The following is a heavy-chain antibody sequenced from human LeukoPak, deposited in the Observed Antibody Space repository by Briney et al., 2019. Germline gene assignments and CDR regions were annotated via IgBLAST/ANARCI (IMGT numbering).Heavy chain of an antibody. V-gene: IGHV3-23*01. J-gene: IGHJ4*02. Sequence: PGGSVRLSCAASRFTFSSYAMSWVRQAPGKGLEWVSAISGSGDSTYYADSVKGRFTISRDNSKNTLYLQMNSLRAEDTAVYYCAKEGDYGSPPYYFDYWGQGTLVTVSS. CDR2: ISGSGDST. CDR3: AKEGDYGSPPYYFDY. D-gene: IGHD3-10*01. CDR1: RFTFSSYA.